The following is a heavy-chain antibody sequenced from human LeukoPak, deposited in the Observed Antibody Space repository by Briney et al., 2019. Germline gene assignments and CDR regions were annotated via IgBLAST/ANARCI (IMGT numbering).Heavy chain of an antibody. Sequence: GGSLRLSCVDSGFTFSSNNMNWVRQAPGKGLEWPSFISDTGHIIYYADSVKGRFTISRDNAKNSLFLQMNSLRDEDTAVYYCARGAGSSWFYRWGQGTLVTVSS. V-gene: IGHV3-48*02. CDR3: ARGAGSSWFYR. J-gene: IGHJ5*02. D-gene: IGHD5-12*01. CDR1: GFTFSSNN. CDR2: ISDTGHII.